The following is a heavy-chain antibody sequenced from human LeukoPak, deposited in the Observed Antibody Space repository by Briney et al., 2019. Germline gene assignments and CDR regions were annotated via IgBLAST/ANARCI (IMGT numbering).Heavy chain of an antibody. V-gene: IGHV3-7*03. Sequence: GGSLRLSCAASGFTFSRHWMTRVRQAPGKGLEWVANIKHDGSEKNYVDSVKGRFTISRDNAKNSLYLQMNSLRAEDTAVYYCATPLDYYDRSDSHQGGDWGQGTLVTVSS. CDR1: GFTFSRHW. CDR3: ATPLDYYDRSDSHQGGD. CDR2: IKHDGSEK. J-gene: IGHJ4*02. D-gene: IGHD3-22*01.